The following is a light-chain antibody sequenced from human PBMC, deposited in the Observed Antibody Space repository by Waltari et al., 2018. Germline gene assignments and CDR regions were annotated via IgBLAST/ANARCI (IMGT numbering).Light chain of an antibody. CDR2: GAS. CDR3: QQYGSSPRT. Sequence: EIVLTQSPGTLSLSPGERATLSCRASQSFSSSYLAWYQQKPGQAPRLLIYGASSRATGIPDMFSGSWSGTDFTLTISRLEPEDFAVYYCQQYGSSPRTFGQGTKVEIK. J-gene: IGKJ1*01. V-gene: IGKV3-20*01. CDR1: QSFSSSY.